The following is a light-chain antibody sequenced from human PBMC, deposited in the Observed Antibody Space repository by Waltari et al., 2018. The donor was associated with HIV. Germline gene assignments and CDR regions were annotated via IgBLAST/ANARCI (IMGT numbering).Light chain of an antibody. CDR1: RTILYSSENRDS. CDR3: QQYYTPGPT. CDR2: GAS. Sequence: DIVMTQSPNSLAVSMGERATINCRSRRTILYSSENRDSWAGYQPKPGQAPKVFIYGASTRASGVPDLFSGSGSWTNVSLTISALQSDDVALYYCQQYYTPGPTFGGGTKVEIK. V-gene: IGKV4-1*01. J-gene: IGKJ4*01.